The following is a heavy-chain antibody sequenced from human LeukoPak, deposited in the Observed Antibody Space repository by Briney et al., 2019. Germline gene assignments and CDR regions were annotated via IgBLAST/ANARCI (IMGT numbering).Heavy chain of an antibody. CDR1: GGSISSSSYY. Sequence: PSETLSLTCTVSGGSISSSSYYWGWIRQPPGKGLEWIGSIYYSGSTYYNPSPKSRVTISVDTSKNQFSLKLSSVTAADTAVYYCARDRFGELSFDYWGQGTLVTVSS. D-gene: IGHD3-10*01. CDR2: IYYSGST. J-gene: IGHJ4*02. V-gene: IGHV4-39*07. CDR3: ARDRFGELSFDY.